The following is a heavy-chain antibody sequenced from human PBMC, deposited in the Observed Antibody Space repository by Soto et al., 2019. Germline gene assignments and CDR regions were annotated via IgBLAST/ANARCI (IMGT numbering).Heavy chain of an antibody. CDR2: IKEDGSEK. J-gene: IGHJ4*02. Sequence: EVQLVESGGGLVQPGGSLRLSCAAFEFPFSNFWMTWVRQAPGKGLEWVANIKEDGSEKYYADSVKGRFTISRDSAKNSVFLQMDSLRAADTALYYCARLRKGGFCDYWGQGSLVTVST. V-gene: IGHV3-7*03. CDR3: ARLRKGGFCDY. D-gene: IGHD1-26*01. CDR1: EFPFSNFW.